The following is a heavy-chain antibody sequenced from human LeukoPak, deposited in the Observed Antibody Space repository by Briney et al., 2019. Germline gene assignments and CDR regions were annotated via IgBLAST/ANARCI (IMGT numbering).Heavy chain of an antibody. J-gene: IGHJ5*02. V-gene: IGHV3-30*02. CDR1: GFTFSSYG. CDR2: IRYDGSNK. D-gene: IGHD4-17*01. CDR3: ARDWRDLYGDYYNWFDP. Sequence: GGSLRLSCAASGFTFSSYGMHWVRQAPGKGLEWVAFIRYDGSNKYYADSVKGRFTISRDNSKNTLYLQMNSLRAEDTAVYYCARDWRDLYGDYYNWFDPWGQGTLVTVSS.